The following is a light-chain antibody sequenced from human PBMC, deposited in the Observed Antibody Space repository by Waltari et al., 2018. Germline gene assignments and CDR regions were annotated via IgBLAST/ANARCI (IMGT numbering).Light chain of an antibody. J-gene: IGKJ5*01. CDR1: QDINNN. V-gene: IGKV1-33*01. Sequence: DIQMTQSPSSLSASVGDRVTFTCQASQDINNNLSWYQHKPGRAPLLLIYDVSTLVTGVPSRFSGSASGTDFSFTISSLQPEDIATYYCQQYDLLPITFGQGTRLEIK. CDR3: QQYDLLPIT. CDR2: DVS.